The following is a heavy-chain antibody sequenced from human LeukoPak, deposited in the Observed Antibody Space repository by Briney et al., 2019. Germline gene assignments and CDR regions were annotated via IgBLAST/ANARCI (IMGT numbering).Heavy chain of an antibody. CDR3: AKDGGLWVSAHWGDS. J-gene: IGHJ5*02. CDR2: ITTSDGNT. D-gene: IGHD7-27*01. CDR1: GSTFSSYT. V-gene: IGHV3-23*01. Sequence: GGSLRLSCEASGSTFSSYTMSWVRQAPGKGLAWVSTITTSDGNTYYADSVKGRFTVSRDNSKNTLFLQMNSLRAEDTAVYYCAKDGGLWVSAHWGDSWGRGTLVTVSS.